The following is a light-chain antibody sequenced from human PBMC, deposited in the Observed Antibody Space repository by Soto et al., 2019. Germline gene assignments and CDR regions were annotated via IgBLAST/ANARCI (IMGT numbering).Light chain of an antibody. CDR2: KAS. J-gene: IGKJ4*01. CDR1: QSISSC. Sequence: IQLTQSPSSLSASVGDRVTITCRASQSISSCLAWYQQKPGKAPKLLIYKASGLESGVPSRFSGSGSGTDFTLTISSLQPDDFATYYCQQYNSYSPLTFGGGTKVDIK. CDR3: QQYNSYSPLT. V-gene: IGKV1-5*03.